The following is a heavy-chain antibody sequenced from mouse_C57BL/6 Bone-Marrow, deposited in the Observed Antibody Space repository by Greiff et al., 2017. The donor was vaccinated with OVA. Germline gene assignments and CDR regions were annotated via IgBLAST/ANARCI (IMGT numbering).Heavy chain of an antibody. CDR3: RVYYYGSSYVRYFDV. Sequence: QVQLQQSGPELVKPGASVKISCKASGYAFSSSWMNWVKQRPGKGLEWIGRIYPGDGDTNYNGKFKGKATLTADKSSSTAYMQLSSLTSEDSAVYFCRVYYYGSSYVRYFDVWGTGTTVTVSS. CDR2: IYPGDGDT. J-gene: IGHJ1*03. CDR1: GYAFSSSW. V-gene: IGHV1-82*01. D-gene: IGHD1-1*01.